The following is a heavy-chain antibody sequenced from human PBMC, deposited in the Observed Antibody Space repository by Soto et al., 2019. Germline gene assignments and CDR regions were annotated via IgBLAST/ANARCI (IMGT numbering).Heavy chain of an antibody. CDR1: GYSISSGNW. CDR2: IYYSGTT. V-gene: IGHV4-28*01. J-gene: IGHJ4*02. Sequence: SETLSLTCAVSGYSISSGNWWGWIRQPPGKGLEWIGYIYYSGTTYYNPSLKSRVTMSVDTSKNQFSLKLTSVTAADTAVYYCARREIQGPIDYWGQGTLVTVSS. CDR3: ARREIQGPIDY. D-gene: IGHD1-26*01.